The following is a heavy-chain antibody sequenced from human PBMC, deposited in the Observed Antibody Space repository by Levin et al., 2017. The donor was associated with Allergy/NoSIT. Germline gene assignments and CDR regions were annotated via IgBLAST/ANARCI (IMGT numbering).Heavy chain of an antibody. J-gene: IGHJ6*02. V-gene: IGHV3-48*03. CDR2: ISRSGSAT. CDR3: ARRLRRGDYYYGMDV. Sequence: GGSLRLSCAASGFTFSDYEMNWVRRAPGTGLECVSYISRSGSATYYADSVEGRFTVSRDNAKNSLYLHMNSLRAEDTAVYYCARRLRRGDYYYGMDVWGQGTTVIVSS. CDR1: GFTFSDYE.